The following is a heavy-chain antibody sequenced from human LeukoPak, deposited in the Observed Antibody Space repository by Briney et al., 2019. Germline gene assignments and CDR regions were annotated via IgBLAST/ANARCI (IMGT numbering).Heavy chain of an antibody. D-gene: IGHD3-10*01. CDR1: GYTFTSYY. CDR2: INPSGGST. V-gene: IGHV1-46*01. J-gene: IGHJ5*02. CDR3: ARDYHHYGSGSSNWFDP. Sequence: ASVKVSCKASGYTFTSYYMHWVRQAHGQGLEWMGIINPSGGSTSYAQKFQGRVTMTRDTSTSTVYMELSSLRSEDTAVYYCARDYHHYGSGSSNWFDPWGQGTLVTVSS.